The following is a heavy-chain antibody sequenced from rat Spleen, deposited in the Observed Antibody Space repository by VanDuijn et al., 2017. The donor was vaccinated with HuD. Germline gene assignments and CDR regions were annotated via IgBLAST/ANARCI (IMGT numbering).Heavy chain of an antibody. Sequence: EVQLVESDGGLVQPGRSLKLSCAASGFTFSDYYMAWVRQAPQKGLEWVASISYEGSSTYYGESVKGRFTISRDNAKSTLYLQMNSLRSEDTATYYCARHGGAAIPYWYFDFWGPGTMVTVSS. V-gene: IGHV5-22*01. D-gene: IGHD1-2*01. CDR1: GFTFSDYY. CDR3: ARHGGAAIPYWYFDF. CDR2: ISYEGSST. J-gene: IGHJ1*01.